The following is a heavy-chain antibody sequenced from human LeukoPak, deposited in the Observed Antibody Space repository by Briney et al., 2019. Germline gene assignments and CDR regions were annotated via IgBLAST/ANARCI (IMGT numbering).Heavy chain of an antibody. Sequence: PSETLSLTCAVSGYSISSGYYWGWIRQPPGKELEWTGSIYHSGSTYYNPSLKSRVTISVDTSKNQFSLKLSSVTAADTAVYYFARGPETLMGALDIWGQGTMVTVSS. CDR1: GYSISSGYY. D-gene: IGHD1-14*01. J-gene: IGHJ3*02. V-gene: IGHV4-38-2*01. CDR2: IYHSGST. CDR3: ARGPETLMGALDI.